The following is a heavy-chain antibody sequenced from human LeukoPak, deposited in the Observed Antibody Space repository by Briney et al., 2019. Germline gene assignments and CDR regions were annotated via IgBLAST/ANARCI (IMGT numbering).Heavy chain of an antibody. V-gene: IGHV4-34*01. Sequence: SETLSLTCAVYGGSFSGHYWSWIRQPPGKGLEWIGEINHSGSTSYNPSLKSRVTISVDTSKNQFSLKLSSVTAADTAVYYCAREKYYYDSSGYRDYMDVWGKGTTVTVSS. CDR3: AREKYYYDSSGYRDYMDV. CDR1: GGSFSGHY. CDR2: INHSGST. D-gene: IGHD3-22*01. J-gene: IGHJ6*03.